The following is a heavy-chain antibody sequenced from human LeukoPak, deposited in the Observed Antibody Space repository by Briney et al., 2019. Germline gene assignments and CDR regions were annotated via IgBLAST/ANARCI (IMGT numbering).Heavy chain of an antibody. CDR2: INHSGST. V-gene: IGHV4-34*01. J-gene: IGHJ4*02. Sequence: SETLSLTCAVYGGSFSGYYWGWIRQPPGKGLEWIGEINHSGSTNYNPSLKSRVTISVDTSKNQFSLKLSSVTAADTAVYYCAREYDYVWGSYRYPFDYWGQGTLVTVSS. CDR3: AREYDYVWGSYRYPFDY. CDR1: GGSFSGYY. D-gene: IGHD3-16*02.